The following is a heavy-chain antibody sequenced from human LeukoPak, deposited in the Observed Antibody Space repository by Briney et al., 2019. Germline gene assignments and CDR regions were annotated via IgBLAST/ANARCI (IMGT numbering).Heavy chain of an antibody. V-gene: IGHV5-51*01. CDR3: ARQAGYRSGGSCYSDRYFDY. CDR2: IYPGDSDT. J-gene: IGHJ4*02. D-gene: IGHD2-15*01. CDR1: GYSFTSYW. Sequence: GESLQISCKGSGYSFTSYWIGWVRQMPGKGLEWRGIIYPGDSDTRYSPSFQGQITISADKSISTAYLQWSSLKASDTAMYYCARQAGYRSGGSCYSDRYFDYWGQGTLVTVSS.